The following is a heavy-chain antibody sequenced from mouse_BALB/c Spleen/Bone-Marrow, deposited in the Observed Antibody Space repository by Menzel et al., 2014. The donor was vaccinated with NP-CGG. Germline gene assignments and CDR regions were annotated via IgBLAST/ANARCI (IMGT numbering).Heavy chain of an antibody. CDR3: ARGGSSGLYYYAMDY. V-gene: IGHV1S137*01. D-gene: IGHD3-1*01. CDR2: ISPSYVDG. Sequence: VQLVESGAELVRPGVSVKISRKGSGLTFTDYAMHWVKQCHAKSLEWFGVISPSYVDGGSNQKFKGKATMTIEKSSSTAYMELARLTSEDSAIYYCARGGSSGLYYYAMDYWGQGTSVTVSS. CDR1: GLTFTDYA. J-gene: IGHJ4*01.